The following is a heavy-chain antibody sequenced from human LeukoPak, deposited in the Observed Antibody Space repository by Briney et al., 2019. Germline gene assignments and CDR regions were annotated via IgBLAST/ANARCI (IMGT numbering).Heavy chain of an antibody. CDR3: ASAKKAYQFYY. CDR1: GFTFSNYW. J-gene: IGHJ4*02. D-gene: IGHD3-22*01. V-gene: IGHV3-7*01. Sequence: GGSLRLSCAASGFTFSNYWMSWVRQTPGKGLEWVANINQDGSEKYYVDSVKGRFTISRDNANNSLYLQMSSLRGDDTAVYFCASAKKAYQFYYWGQGTLVTVSS. CDR2: INQDGSEK.